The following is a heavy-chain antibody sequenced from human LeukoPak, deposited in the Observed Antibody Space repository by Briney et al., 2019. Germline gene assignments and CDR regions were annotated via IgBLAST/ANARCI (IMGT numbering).Heavy chain of an antibody. CDR1: GFTFSKDD. CDR3: ASDSEQQVDAPDV. J-gene: IGHJ6*02. V-gene: IGHV3-13*01. CDR2: IGVTGDT. Sequence: GGSLRLSCAASGFTFSKDDFHWVRQAPGKGLEWVAAIGVTGDTYYADSVKGRFTISREDAANSSYLQMRSLGAGDTALYYCASDSEQQVDAPDVWGQGTTVTVSS. D-gene: IGHD6-13*01.